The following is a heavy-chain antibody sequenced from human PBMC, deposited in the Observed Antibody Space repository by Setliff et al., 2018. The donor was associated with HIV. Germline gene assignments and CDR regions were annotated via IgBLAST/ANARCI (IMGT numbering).Heavy chain of an antibody. CDR1: GDSISSSRSF. V-gene: IGHV4-39*07. J-gene: IGHJ4*02. CDR2: IYFSGSV. CDR3: ATKPMIRGKTFDN. Sequence: ETLSLTCTVSGDSISSSRSFWGWIRQSPGKGLEWIGSIYFSGSVFYNPSLKSRVTILVDTSKNQFYLKLSSVTAADTAVYYCATKPMIRGKTFDNWGQGTLVTVSS. D-gene: IGHD3-10*01.